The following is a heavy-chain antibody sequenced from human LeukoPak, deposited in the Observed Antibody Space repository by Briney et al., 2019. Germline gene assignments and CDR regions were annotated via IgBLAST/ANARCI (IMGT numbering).Heavy chain of an antibody. J-gene: IGHJ3*02. CDR2: INPSGGST. D-gene: IGHD3-22*01. V-gene: IGHV1-46*01. Sequence: ASVKVSCKASGYTFTSYYMHWVRQAPGQGLEWMGIINPSGGSTSYAQKFQGRVTMTRDMSTSTVYMELSSLRSEDTAVYYCARDYYDSSGYYYLGAFDIWGQGTMVTVSS. CDR3: ARDYYDSSGYYYLGAFDI. CDR1: GYTFTSYY.